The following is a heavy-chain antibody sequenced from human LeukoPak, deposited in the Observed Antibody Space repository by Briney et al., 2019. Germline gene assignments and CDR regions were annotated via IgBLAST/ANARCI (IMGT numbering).Heavy chain of an antibody. CDR2: INPNSGGT. J-gene: IGHJ5*02. D-gene: IGHD3-10*01. CDR1: GYTFTGYY. Sequence: ASVKVSCKASGYTFTGYYMHWVRQAPGQGLEWMGWINPNSGGTNYPQKFQGRVTMTRDTSISTAYMEPSRLRSDDTAVYYCARDFKYYGSGSYYAVPRIDPWGQGTLVTVSS. CDR3: ARDFKYYGSGSYYAVPRIDP. V-gene: IGHV1-2*02.